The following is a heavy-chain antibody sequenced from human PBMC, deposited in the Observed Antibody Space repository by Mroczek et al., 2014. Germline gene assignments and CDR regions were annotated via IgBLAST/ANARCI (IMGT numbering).Heavy chain of an antibody. D-gene: IGHD6-19*01. CDR2: ISSSSSYI. V-gene: IGHV3-21*04. Sequence: VQLVQSGGGLVKPGGSLRLSCAASGFTFSSYSMNWVRQAPGKGLEWVSSISSSSSYIYYADSVKGRFTISRDNAKNSLYLQMNSLRAEDTAVYYCAKVGAVATDIMGFDYWGQGTLVTVSS. CDR3: AKVGAVATDIMGFDY. J-gene: IGHJ4*02. CDR1: GFTFSSYS.